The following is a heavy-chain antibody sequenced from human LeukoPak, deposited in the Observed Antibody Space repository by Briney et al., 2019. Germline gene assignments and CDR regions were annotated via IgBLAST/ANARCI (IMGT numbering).Heavy chain of an antibody. D-gene: IGHD3-10*01. CDR3: ARDRAYRITMVRGVLDY. CDR1: GFTFSSYA. Sequence: GGSLRLSCAASGFTFSSYAMHWVRQAPGKGLEWVAVISYDGSNKYYADSVKGRFTISRDNSKNTLYLQMNSPRAEDTAVYYCARDRAYRITMVRGVLDYWGREPWSPSPQ. V-gene: IGHV3-30*04. CDR2: ISYDGSNK. J-gene: IGHJ4*02.